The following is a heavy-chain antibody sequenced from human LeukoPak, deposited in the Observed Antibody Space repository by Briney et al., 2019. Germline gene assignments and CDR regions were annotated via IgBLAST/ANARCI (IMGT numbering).Heavy chain of an antibody. Sequence: GASVKVSCKASGYTFTGYYMHWVRQAPGQGLEWMGWINPNSGGTNYAQKFQGRVTMTRDTSISTAYMELSRLRSDDTAVYYCARGPGDVVVPAASPVSWDKYYFDYWGQGTLVTVSS. CDR3: ARGPGDVVVPAASPVSWDKYYFDY. J-gene: IGHJ4*02. CDR1: GYTFTGYY. D-gene: IGHD2-2*01. CDR2: INPNSGGT. V-gene: IGHV1-2*02.